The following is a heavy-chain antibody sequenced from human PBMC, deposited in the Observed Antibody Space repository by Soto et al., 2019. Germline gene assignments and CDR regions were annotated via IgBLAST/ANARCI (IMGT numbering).Heavy chain of an antibody. Sequence: GGSLRLSCTASGFTFGDYAMSWFRQAPGKGLEWVGFIRSKDYGGTTEYTASVKGRFTISRDDSKSIAYLQMNSLKTEDTAVYYCTRDHPTYYYDSSGQDYWGQGTLVTVSS. D-gene: IGHD3-22*01. J-gene: IGHJ4*02. CDR1: GFTFGDYA. CDR3: TRDHPTYYYDSSGQDY. CDR2: IRSKDYGGTT. V-gene: IGHV3-49*01.